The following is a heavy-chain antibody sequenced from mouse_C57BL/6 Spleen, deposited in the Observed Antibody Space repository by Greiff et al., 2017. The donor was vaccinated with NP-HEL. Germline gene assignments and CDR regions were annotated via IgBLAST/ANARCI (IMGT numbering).Heavy chain of an antibody. V-gene: IGHV5-4*01. CDR1: GFTFSSYA. CDR3: ARDGNFFAY. D-gene: IGHD2-1*01. Sequence: EVMLVESGGGLVKPGGSLKLSCAASGFTFSSYAMSWVRQTPEKRLEWVATISDGGSYTYYPDNVKGRFTISRDNAKNNLYLQMSHLKSEDTAMYYCARDGNFFAYWGQGTLVTVSA. J-gene: IGHJ3*01. CDR2: ISDGGSYT.